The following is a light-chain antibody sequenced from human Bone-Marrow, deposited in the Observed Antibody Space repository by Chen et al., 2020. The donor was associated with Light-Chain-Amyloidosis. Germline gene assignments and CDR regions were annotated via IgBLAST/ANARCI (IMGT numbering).Light chain of an antibody. CDR3: KQYGTSPLT. J-gene: IGKJ4*01. CDR2: GSS. CDR1: QTISSNY. Sequence: EIVLTQSPGTLSLSPGEGANLSCRASQTISSNYLTWYQQKFGQAPRLLIYGSSSRATGIPDRFTGSGSGTDFTLTINRLGPEDFAMYYCKQYGTSPLTFGGGIKVEIK. V-gene: IGKV3-20*01.